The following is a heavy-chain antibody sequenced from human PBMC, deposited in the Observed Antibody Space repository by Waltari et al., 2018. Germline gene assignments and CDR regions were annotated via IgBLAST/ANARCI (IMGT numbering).Heavy chain of an antibody. Sequence: QVQLVQSGAEVKKPGSSVKVSCKASGGTFSSYAISWVRKAPGQGLEWMGGIIPIFGTANYAQKFQGRVTITTDESTSTAYMELSSLRSEDTAVYYCARMSRYYYWYFDLWGRGTLVTVSS. CDR3: ARMSRYYYWYFDL. D-gene: IGHD3-10*01. V-gene: IGHV1-69*05. CDR1: GGTFSSYA. CDR2: IIPIFGTA. J-gene: IGHJ2*01.